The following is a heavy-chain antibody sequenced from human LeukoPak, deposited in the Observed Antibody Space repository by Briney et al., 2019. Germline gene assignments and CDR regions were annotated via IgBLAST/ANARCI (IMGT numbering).Heavy chain of an antibody. Sequence: GGSLRLSCAASGFTFSSYSMNWVRQAPGKGLEWVSYISSSSSTIYYADSVKGRFTISRDNAKNSLYLQMNSLRAEDTAVYYCASPGPTFYDFWSGYYAEGGRYYMDVWGKGTTVTVSS. CDR1: GFTFSSYS. V-gene: IGHV3-48*04. CDR3: ASPGPTFYDFWSGYYAEGGRYYMDV. D-gene: IGHD3-3*01. CDR2: ISSSSSTI. J-gene: IGHJ6*03.